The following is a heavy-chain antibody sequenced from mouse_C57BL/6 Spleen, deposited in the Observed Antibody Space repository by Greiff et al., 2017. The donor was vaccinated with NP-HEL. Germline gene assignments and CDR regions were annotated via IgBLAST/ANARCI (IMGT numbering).Heavy chain of an antibody. Sequence: QVQLKQPGAELVRPGSSVKLSCKASGYTFTSYWMHWVKQRPIQGLEWIGNIDPSDSETHYNQKFKDKATLTVDKSSSTAYMQLSSLTSEDSAVYYCARYDGYYRAMDYWGQGTSVTVSS. V-gene: IGHV1-52*01. J-gene: IGHJ4*01. CDR2: IDPSDSET. D-gene: IGHD2-3*01. CDR3: ARYDGYYRAMDY. CDR1: GYTFTSYW.